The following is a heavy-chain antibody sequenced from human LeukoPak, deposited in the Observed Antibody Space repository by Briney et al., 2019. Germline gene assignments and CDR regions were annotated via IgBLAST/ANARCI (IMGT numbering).Heavy chain of an antibody. V-gene: IGHV2-70*11. D-gene: IGHD6-6*01. Sequence: SGPTLVNPTQTHTLTCTFSGFSLSTSGMCVSWIRQPPGKALEWLARIDWDDDKYYSTSLKTRLTISKDTSKNQVVLTMTNMDPVDTATYYCARGRYSSSRLDYWGQGTLVTVSS. CDR1: GFSLSTSGMC. CDR3: ARGRYSSSRLDY. CDR2: IDWDDDK. J-gene: IGHJ4*02.